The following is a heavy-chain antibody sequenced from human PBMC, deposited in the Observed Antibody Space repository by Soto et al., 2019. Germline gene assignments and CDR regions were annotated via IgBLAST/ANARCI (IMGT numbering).Heavy chain of an antibody. CDR3: AKDGGRYGGGSYSDY. Sequence: QVQLVESGGGVVQPGRSLRLSCAASGFTFSSYGMHWVRQAPGKGLEWVAVISYDGSNKYYADSVKGRFTISRDNSKNTLYLQMNGLRAEDTAVYYCAKDGGRYGGGSYSDYWGQGTLVTVSS. CDR1: GFTFSSYG. J-gene: IGHJ4*02. D-gene: IGHD3-16*01. CDR2: ISYDGSNK. V-gene: IGHV3-30*18.